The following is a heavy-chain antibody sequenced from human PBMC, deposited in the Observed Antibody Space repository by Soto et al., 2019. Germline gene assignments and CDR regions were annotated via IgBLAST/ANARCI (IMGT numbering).Heavy chain of an antibody. Sequence: EVQLLASGGGLVQPGGSLRLSCAASGFTFSGHSFHWVRQAPGTGPQHVSSISSNASNTFYANSVLDRFTISIDISKNTLYLQMARLRVEDPAVYYCARGSALGIWDPFANFDHWGQGAHVSVSS. CDR2: ISSNASNT. J-gene: IGHJ4*02. CDR1: GFTFSGHS. V-gene: IGHV3-64*01. D-gene: IGHD7-27*01. CDR3: ARGSALGIWDPFANFDH.